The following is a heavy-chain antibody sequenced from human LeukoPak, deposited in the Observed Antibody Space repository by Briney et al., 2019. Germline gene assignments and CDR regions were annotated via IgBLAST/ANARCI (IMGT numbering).Heavy chain of an antibody. Sequence: SETLSLTCTVSGGSISSSSYYWGWIRQPPGKGLEWIGSIYYSGSTYYNPSLKSRVTISVDTSKNQFSLKLSSVTAADTAVYYCARVIAAAGTPIIADFDYWGQGTLVTVSS. CDR2: IYYSGST. D-gene: IGHD6-13*01. CDR1: GGSISSSSYY. CDR3: ARVIAAAGTPIIADFDY. J-gene: IGHJ4*02. V-gene: IGHV4-39*07.